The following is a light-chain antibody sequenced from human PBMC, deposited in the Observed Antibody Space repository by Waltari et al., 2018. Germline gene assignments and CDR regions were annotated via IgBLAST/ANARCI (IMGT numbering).Light chain of an antibody. V-gene: IGLV1-40*01. Sequence: QSVLTQPPSVSGAPGQRVTISCTGSSSNLGSSYHVHWYQHLPGTAPKVLIYANNNRPSGVPDRFSGSKSGASASLAITGLQAEDEADYYCQSFDSSLDGYVFGTGTKVTVL. CDR3: QSFDSSLDGYV. CDR2: ANN. CDR1: SSNLGSSYH. J-gene: IGLJ1*01.